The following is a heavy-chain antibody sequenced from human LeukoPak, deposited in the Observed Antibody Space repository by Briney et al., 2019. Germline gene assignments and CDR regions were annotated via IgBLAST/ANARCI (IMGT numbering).Heavy chain of an antibody. J-gene: IGHJ6*03. Sequence: ASVKVSCKASGYTFSSYGISWVRQAPGQGLEWMGWISAYNGNTKYTQKVQGRVTMTTDTSTSTAYMELRSLRSEDTAVYFCAREAYYYDSSDPPEAMDVWGKGTTVTVSS. D-gene: IGHD3-22*01. CDR1: GYTFSSYG. V-gene: IGHV1-18*01. CDR3: AREAYYYDSSDPPEAMDV. CDR2: ISAYNGNT.